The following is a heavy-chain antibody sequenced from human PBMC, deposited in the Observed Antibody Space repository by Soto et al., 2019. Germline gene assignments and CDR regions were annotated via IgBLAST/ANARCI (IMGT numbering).Heavy chain of an antibody. V-gene: IGHV4-59*08. D-gene: IGHD2-15*01. CDR3: ARHLTYCSAGSCYSDFPYYGMDV. Sequence: PSETLSLTCTVSGGSINGYYWSWIRQPPGKGLEWIGYIYYSRSTNYNPSLKSRVTISVDTSKNQFSLKLSSVTAADTAVYYCARHLTYCSAGSCYSDFPYYGMDVWGQGTTVTVSS. CDR2: IYYSRST. J-gene: IGHJ6*02. CDR1: GGSINGYY.